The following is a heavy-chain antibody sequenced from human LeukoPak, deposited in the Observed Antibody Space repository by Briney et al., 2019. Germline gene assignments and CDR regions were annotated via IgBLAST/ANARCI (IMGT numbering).Heavy chain of an antibody. CDR1: GLTFSSYW. CDR3: ARADRTGAFDI. J-gene: IGHJ3*02. D-gene: IGHD1-14*01. Sequence: PGGSLRLSCAASGLTFSSYWMSWVRQAPGKGLEWVANIKQDGSAMYYVDSVKGRFTISRDNAKNSLYLQMNSLRAKDTAVYYCARADRTGAFDIWGQGTMVTVSS. V-gene: IGHV3-7*01. CDR2: IKQDGSAM.